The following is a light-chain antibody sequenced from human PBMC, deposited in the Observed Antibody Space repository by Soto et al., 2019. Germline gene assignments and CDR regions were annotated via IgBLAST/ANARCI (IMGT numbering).Light chain of an antibody. V-gene: IGKV3-20*01. CDR2: GAS. J-gene: IGKJ1*01. Sequence: ETVLTQSPGTLSLSPGERATLSCRASQSVSSNYLAWYQHIPGQAPRILIYGASTRATGIPDRFSGSGSGTDFTLTISRLEPEDFAVYYCQQFDRSLPSWTFGQGTKVE. CDR1: QSVSSNY. CDR3: QQFDRSLPSWT.